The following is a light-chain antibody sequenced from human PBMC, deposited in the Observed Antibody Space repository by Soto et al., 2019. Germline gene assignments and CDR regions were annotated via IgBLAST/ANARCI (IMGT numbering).Light chain of an antibody. Sequence: QSVLTQPPSVSAAPGQKVTISCSGSSSNIGNNYVSWYQQLPGTAPKLLIYDNNKRPSGIPDRLSGSKSGTSATLGIIGLQTGDEADYYCGTWDSSLSAGVFGGGTQLTVL. CDR1: SSNIGNNY. J-gene: IGLJ3*02. V-gene: IGLV1-51*01. CDR2: DNN. CDR3: GTWDSSLSAGV.